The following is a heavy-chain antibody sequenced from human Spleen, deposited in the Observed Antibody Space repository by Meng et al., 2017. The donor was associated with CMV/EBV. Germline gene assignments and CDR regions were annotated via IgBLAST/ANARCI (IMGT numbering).Heavy chain of an antibody. D-gene: IGHD1-14*01. CDR1: CFTFSTYD. CDR2: TGTHGDT. V-gene: IGHV3-13*01. CDR3: ARGPSEHSAYLDY. J-gene: IGHJ4*02. Sequence: SCASSCFTFSTYDMHWVRQPPEKGLEWVSATGTHGDTYYADSVKGRFTVSREDAKNSFYLQMNSLRAEDTAVYYCARGPSEHSAYLDYWGQGTLVTVSS.